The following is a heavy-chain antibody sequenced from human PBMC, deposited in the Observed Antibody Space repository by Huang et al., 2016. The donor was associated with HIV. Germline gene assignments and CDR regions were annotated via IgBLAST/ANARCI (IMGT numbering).Heavy chain of an antibody. CDR2: FDTEIGET. V-gene: IGHV1-24*01. Sequence: QVQLVQSRAEVKKPGASVKFSCQVSESTLTALSIHRVRQPPGKGLEWMGGFDTEIGETIYAQKFQGRVTMNEHTSTETACMELSCLRPEDTAVYYCATGFDVFFDFWGQGTLVTVSS. CDR3: ATGFDVFFDF. J-gene: IGHJ4*02. CDR1: ESTLTALS. D-gene: IGHD3-9*01.